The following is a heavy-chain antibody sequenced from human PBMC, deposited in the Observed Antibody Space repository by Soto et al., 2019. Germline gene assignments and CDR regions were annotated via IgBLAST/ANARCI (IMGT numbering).Heavy chain of an antibody. D-gene: IGHD1-26*01. CDR1: GFTFSSYA. Sequence: GGSLRLSCAVSGFTFSSYAMSWVRQAPGKGLEWVSAISGSGDSTNYADSVKGRFTISRDNSKNTLYLQMKSLRAEDTAIYHCAKDTSVGATIDYWGQGTLVTVSS. CDR2: ISGSGDST. V-gene: IGHV3-23*01. J-gene: IGHJ4*02. CDR3: AKDTSVGATIDY.